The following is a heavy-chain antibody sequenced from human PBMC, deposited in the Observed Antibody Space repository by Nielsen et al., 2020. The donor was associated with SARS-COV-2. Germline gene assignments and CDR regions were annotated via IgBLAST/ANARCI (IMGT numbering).Heavy chain of an antibody. Sequence: SETLSLTCTVSGGSISRGGYYWGWIRQPPGKGLEWIGSIYYSGSTYYNPALKSRVTISVDTSKNQFSLKLSSVTAADTAVYYCARHDGNSGWSPLRFMDVWGQGTTVTVSS. D-gene: IGHD6-19*01. CDR1: GGSISRGGYY. J-gene: IGHJ6*02. CDR3: ARHDGNSGWSPLRFMDV. CDR2: IYYSGST. V-gene: IGHV4-39*01.